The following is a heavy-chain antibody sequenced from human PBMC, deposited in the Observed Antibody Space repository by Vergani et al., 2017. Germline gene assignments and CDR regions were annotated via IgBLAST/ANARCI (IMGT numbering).Heavy chain of an antibody. CDR3: ARYRLGYLDV. CDR2: VMPSGMT. CDR1: GFSVSNSDYF. D-gene: IGHD3-16*02. J-gene: IGHJ6*03. Sequence: QVQLQESGPGVVKPSQTLSLTCTVSGFSVSNSDYFWTWIRQPAGKGLEWIGRVMPSGMTNYNPSLESRVTMSVDTSKDHFSLRLDSVTVAGTAVYYCARYRLGYLDVWGKGTTVIVSS. V-gene: IGHV4-61*02.